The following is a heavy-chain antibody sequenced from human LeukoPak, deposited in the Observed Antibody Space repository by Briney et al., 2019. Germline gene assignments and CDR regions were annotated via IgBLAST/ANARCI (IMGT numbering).Heavy chain of an antibody. CDR2: ITANGDTT. J-gene: IGHJ4*02. Sequence: GGSLRLSCVGSGFIFRSYAVTWVRQAPGKGLDWVSSITANGDTTYYADSVKGRFTISRDNSRNTLYLQMSSLRAEDTALYYCATFGVIVRNNYLNYWGQGALVAVSS. D-gene: IGHD3-3*01. CDR1: GFIFRSYA. V-gene: IGHV3-23*01. CDR3: ATFGVIVRNNYLNY.